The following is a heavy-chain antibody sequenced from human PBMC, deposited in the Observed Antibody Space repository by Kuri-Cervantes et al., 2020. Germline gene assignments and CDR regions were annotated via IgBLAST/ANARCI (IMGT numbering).Heavy chain of an antibody. CDR2: ISYDGSNK. CDR3: AKLSRDGYNEFDY. D-gene: IGHD5-24*01. J-gene: IGHJ4*02. V-gene: IGHV3-30*18. Sequence: GGSLRLSCAASGFTFSSYGMHWVRQAPGKGLEWVAVISYDGSNKYYADSVKGRFTISRDNSKNTLYLQMNSLRAEDTAVYYCAKLSRDGYNEFDYWGQGTLVTVSS. CDR1: GFTFSSYG.